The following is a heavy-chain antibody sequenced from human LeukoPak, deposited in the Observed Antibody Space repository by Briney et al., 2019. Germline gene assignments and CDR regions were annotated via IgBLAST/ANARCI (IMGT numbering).Heavy chain of an antibody. J-gene: IGHJ5*02. CDR3: ARDNNRKDDS. CDR2: MNQDGSAK. V-gene: IGHV3-7*01. Sequence: PGESLRLSCAASGFTFSNYWMTWVRQAPGKGLEWVANMNQDGSAKYYVDSVKARLAISRDNAKNSLYLQMNNLRAEDTAVYYCARDNNRKDDSWGQGTLVTVSS. CDR1: GFTFSNYW. D-gene: IGHD1-14*01.